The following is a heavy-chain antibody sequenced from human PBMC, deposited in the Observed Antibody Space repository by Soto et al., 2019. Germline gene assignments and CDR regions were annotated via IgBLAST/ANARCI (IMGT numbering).Heavy chain of an antibody. CDR1: GGTFSSYA. J-gene: IGHJ6*02. CDR3: AREGTGGNSYYYYGMDV. V-gene: IGHV1-69*01. Sequence: QVQLVQSGAEVKKPGSSVKVSCKASGGTFSSYAISWVRQAPGQGLEWMGGIIPIFGTANYAQKFQGRVTITADESTSTADMELSSLRSEDTAVYYCAREGTGGNSYYYYGMDVWGQGTTVTVSS. D-gene: IGHD2-21*02. CDR2: IIPIFGTA.